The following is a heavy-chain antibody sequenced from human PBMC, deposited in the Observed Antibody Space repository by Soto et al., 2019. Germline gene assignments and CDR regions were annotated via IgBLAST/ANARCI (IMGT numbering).Heavy chain of an antibody. CDR2: IYYGGST. V-gene: IGHV4-31*03. J-gene: IGHJ5*02. CDR3: ACASVVRGAIWWFDP. Sequence: QVQLQESGPGLVKPSQTLSLTCTVSGGSVSSGAYYWSWIRQHPGKGLEWIGYIYYGGSTYYNPSLESRVTISVDTSKNQSSLKLSLVTAADTAVYYCACASVVRGAIWWFDPWGQGTLVTVSS. CDR1: GGSVSSGAYY. D-gene: IGHD3-10*01.